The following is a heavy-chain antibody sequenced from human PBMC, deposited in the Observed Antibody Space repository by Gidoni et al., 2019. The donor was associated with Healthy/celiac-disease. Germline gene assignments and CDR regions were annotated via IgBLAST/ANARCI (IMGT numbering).Heavy chain of an antibody. J-gene: IGHJ3*02. V-gene: IGHV3-64*02. CDR3: ARDVAVADTIRPDAFDI. CDR2: ISRNGGST. Sequence: EVQLVESGEGLVQPGGSLRLSCAASGFTFSSYAMHWVRQAPGKGLEYVSAISRNGGSTYYADSVKGRFTSSRDNSKNTLYLQMGSLRAEDMAVYYCARDVAVADTIRPDAFDIWGQGTMVTVSS. D-gene: IGHD6-19*01. CDR1: GFTFSSYA.